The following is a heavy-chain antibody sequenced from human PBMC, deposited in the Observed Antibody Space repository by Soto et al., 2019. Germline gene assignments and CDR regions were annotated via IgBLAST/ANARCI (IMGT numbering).Heavy chain of an antibody. Sequence: PGGSLRLSCAASGFTFSSYAMHWVRQAPGKGLEWVAVISYDGSNKYYADSVKGRFTISRDNSKNTLYLQMNSLRAEDTAVYYCARAPGYYFDYWGQGTLVTVSS. V-gene: IGHV3-30-3*01. CDR3: ARAPGYYFDY. CDR2: ISYDGSNK. CDR1: GFTFSSYA. J-gene: IGHJ4*02.